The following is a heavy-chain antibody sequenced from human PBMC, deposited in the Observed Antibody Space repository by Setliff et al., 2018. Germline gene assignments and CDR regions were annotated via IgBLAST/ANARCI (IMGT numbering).Heavy chain of an antibody. CDR3: ARGGHIRYDYYYMDV. V-gene: IGHV1-46*01. D-gene: IGHD5-18*01. CDR1: GYTFTNYH. CDR2: INPSGGRT. J-gene: IGHJ6*03. Sequence: ASVKVSCKASGYTFTNYHMHWVRQAPGQGLEWMGIINPSGGRTSYAQKFQGRVTMTRDTSTSTVYMELSSLRSEDTALYYCARGGHIRYDYYYMDVWGKGTTVTVSS.